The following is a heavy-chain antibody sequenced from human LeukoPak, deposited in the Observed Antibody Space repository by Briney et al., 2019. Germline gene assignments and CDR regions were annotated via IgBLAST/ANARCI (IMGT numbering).Heavy chain of an antibody. J-gene: IGHJ6*03. V-gene: IGHV4-34*01. Sequence: SETLSLTCAVYGGSFSGYYWSWIRQPPGKGLEWIGEINHSGSTNYNPSLKSRVTISVDTSKNQFSLKLSSVTAADTAVYYCARYGDYYYYYYMDVWGKGTTVTLSS. CDR1: GGSFSGYY. CDR3: ARYGDYYYYYYMDV. CDR2: INHSGST. D-gene: IGHD4-17*01.